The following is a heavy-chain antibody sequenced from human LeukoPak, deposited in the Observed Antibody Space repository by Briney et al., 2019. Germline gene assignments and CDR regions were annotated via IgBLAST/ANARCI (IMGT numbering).Heavy chain of an antibody. CDR2: ISGSGGST. V-gene: IGHV3-23*01. J-gene: IGHJ4*02. CDR1: GITLSNYG. CDR3: ARTGRHCSGGSCYIFDY. D-gene: IGHD2-15*01. Sequence: RPGGSLRLSCAVSGITLSNYGMSWVRQAPGKGLEWVAGISGSGGSTNYADSVKGRFTISRDNAKNSLYLQMNSLRAEDTAVYYCARTGRHCSGGSCYIFDYWGQGTLVTVSS.